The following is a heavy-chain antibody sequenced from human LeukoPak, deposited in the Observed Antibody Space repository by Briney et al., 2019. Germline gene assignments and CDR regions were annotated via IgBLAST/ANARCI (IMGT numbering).Heavy chain of an antibody. D-gene: IGHD2-2*01. V-gene: IGHV1-2*02. J-gene: IGHJ6*02. CDR3: ARAPMFIVVVPAATNYGMDV. CDR1: GYTFTGYY. Sequence: ASVTVSCKASGYTFTGYYMHGVRQAPGQGLEWMGGINPNSGGTNYAQKFQGRVTMTRDTSISTAYMELSRLRSDDTAVYYCARAPMFIVVVPAATNYGMDVWGQGTTVTVSS. CDR2: INPNSGGT.